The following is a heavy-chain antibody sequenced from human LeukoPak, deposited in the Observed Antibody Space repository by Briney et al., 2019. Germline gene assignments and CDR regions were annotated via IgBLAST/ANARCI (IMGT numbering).Heavy chain of an antibody. CDR2: IYYSGST. CDR3: ARGSSAAMTLVED. V-gene: IGHV4-31*03. Sequence: SETLSLTCTVSGGSVISGTYYWSWIRQHPGKGLEWIGYIYYSGSTYYNPSLKSRVTISVDTSKNQFSLKLSSVTAADTAVYYCARGSSAAMTLVEDWGQGTLVTVSS. J-gene: IGHJ4*02. D-gene: IGHD5-18*01. CDR1: GGSVISGTYY.